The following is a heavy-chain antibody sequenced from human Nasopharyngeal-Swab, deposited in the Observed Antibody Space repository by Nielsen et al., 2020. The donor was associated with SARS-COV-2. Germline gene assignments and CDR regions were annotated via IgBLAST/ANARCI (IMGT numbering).Heavy chain of an antibody. D-gene: IGHD2-2*01. J-gene: IGHJ5*02. V-gene: IGHV1-69*10. CDR2: IIPILGIA. CDR3: ASSHCSSTSCYHWFDP. Sequence: VRQAPGQGLEWMGGIIPILGIASYAQKFQGRVTITADKSTSTAYMELSSLGSEDTAVYYCASSHCSSTSCYHWFDPWGQGTLVTVSS.